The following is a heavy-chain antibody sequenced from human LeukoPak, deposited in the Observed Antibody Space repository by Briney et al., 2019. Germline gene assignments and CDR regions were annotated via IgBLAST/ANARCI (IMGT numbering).Heavy chain of an antibody. CDR2: IKDDGEK. V-gene: IGHV3-7*03. Sequence: GGSLRLSCTASGFTFSYWMTWVRQAPGVGLEWVANIKDDGEKYYVDSVRGRFTISRDNARNSLYLQMNSLRVDDTAVHYCARGRGLDYWGQGTLVTVSS. D-gene: IGHD3-16*01. J-gene: IGHJ4*02. CDR1: GFTFSYW. CDR3: ARGRGLDY.